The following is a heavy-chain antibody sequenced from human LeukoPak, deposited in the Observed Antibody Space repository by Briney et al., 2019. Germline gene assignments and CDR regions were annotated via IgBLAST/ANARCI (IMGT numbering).Heavy chain of an antibody. Sequence: ASVKVSCKASGGTFSSYAISWVRQAPGQGLEWMGRIIPIFGTANYAQKFQGRVTITTDESTSTAYMELSSLRSEDTAVYYCARVSSVVVPAAMNYYYYYYMDVWGKGTTVTVSS. CDR1: GGTFSSYA. CDR3: ARVSSVVVPAAMNYYYYYYMDV. J-gene: IGHJ6*03. CDR2: IIPIFGTA. V-gene: IGHV1-69*05. D-gene: IGHD2-2*01.